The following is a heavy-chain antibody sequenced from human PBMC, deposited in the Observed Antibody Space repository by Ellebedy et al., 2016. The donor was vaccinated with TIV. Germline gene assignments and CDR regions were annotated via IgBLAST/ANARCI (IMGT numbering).Heavy chain of an antibody. CDR3: ARDLEGQQFVN. D-gene: IGHD6-13*01. CDR1: GFTFSSHA. V-gene: IGHV3-30*04. J-gene: IGHJ1*01. CDR2: TSYDGRNK. Sequence: GGSLRLXCAASGFTFSSHAMHWVRQAPGKGLEWVAVTSYDGRNKYHADSVKGRFTISRDNSKNSLYLQMNSLRDEDTAVYYCARDLEGQQFVNWGQGTVVTVSP.